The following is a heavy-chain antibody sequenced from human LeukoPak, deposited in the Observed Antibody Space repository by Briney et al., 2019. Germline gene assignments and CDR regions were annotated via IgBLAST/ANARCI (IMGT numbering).Heavy chain of an antibody. CDR1: GYTFTSYG. J-gene: IGHJ5*02. CDR3: ARAYGDYGGDWFDP. CDR2: ISAYNGNT. Sequence: ASVKVSCKASGYTFTSYGISWVRQAPGQGLEWVGWISAYNGNTNYAQKLQGRVTMTTDTSTSTAYMELRSLRSDATAVYYCARAYGDYGGDWFDPWGQGTLVTVSS. D-gene: IGHD4-17*01. V-gene: IGHV1-18*01.